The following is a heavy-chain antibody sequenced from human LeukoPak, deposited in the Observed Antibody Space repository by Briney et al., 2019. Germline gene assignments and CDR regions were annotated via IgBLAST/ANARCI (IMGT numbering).Heavy chain of an antibody. CDR2: IIPIFGIA. J-gene: IGHJ4*02. CDR3: ARAYLSDSSGYYYFDY. CDR1: GGTFSSYA. Sequence: SVKVSCKASGGTFSSYAISWVRQAPGQGLEWMGRIIPIFGIANYAQKFQGRVTITADKSTSTAYIELSSLRSEDTAVYYCARAYLSDSSGYYYFDYWGQGTLVTVSS. D-gene: IGHD3-22*01. V-gene: IGHV1-69*04.